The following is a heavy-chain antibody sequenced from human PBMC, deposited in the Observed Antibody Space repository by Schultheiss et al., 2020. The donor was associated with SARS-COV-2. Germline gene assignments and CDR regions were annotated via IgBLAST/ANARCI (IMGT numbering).Heavy chain of an antibody. J-gene: IGHJ2*01. D-gene: IGHD5-12*01. CDR3: AREGGWLHKYFDL. V-gene: IGHV3-73*01. Sequence: GGSLRLSCAASGFTFSGSAMHWVRQASGKGLEWVGRIRSKANSYATAYAASVKGRFTISRDDSKNTAYLQMNSLKTEDTAVYYCAREGGWLHKYFDLWGRGTLVTVSS. CDR2: IRSKANSYAT. CDR1: GFTFSGSA.